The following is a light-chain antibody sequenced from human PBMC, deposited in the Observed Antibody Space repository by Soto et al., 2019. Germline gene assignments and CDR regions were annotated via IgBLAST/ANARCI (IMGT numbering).Light chain of an antibody. Sequence: DIQMTQSPSSLSASVGDRVTITCRAIQSISTYLNWYQQKPGKAPKLLIYDASSLESGVPSRFSGSGSGTEFTLTISSLQPDDFATYYCQQYNSYSLTFGQGTKVDIK. V-gene: IGKV1-5*01. CDR1: QSISTY. CDR3: QQYNSYSLT. CDR2: DAS. J-gene: IGKJ1*01.